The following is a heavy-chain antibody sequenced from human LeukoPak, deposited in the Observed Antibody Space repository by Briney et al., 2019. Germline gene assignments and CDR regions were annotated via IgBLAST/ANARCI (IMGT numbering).Heavy chain of an antibody. Sequence: GGSLRLSCAASGFTFDDYGMSWVRQAPGKGLEWVSGINWNGGRTGYVDSVKGRFTISRDNAKNSLFLHMNSLTVEDTAVYYCAKWVITPYYGMDVWGQGTTVTVSS. D-gene: IGHD3-16*01. CDR1: GFTFDDYG. J-gene: IGHJ6*02. CDR2: INWNGGRT. V-gene: IGHV3-20*04. CDR3: AKWVITPYYGMDV.